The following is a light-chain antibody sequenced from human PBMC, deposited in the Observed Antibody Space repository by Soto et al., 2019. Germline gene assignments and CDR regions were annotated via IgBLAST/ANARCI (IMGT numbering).Light chain of an antibody. CDR2: NAS. V-gene: IGKV3-20*01. CDR1: QSVGRDY. CDR3: HQYAYAPWT. Sequence: IVLTQSPATLSLSPGERATLSCRASQSVGRDYLGWYQQKPGQAPRLVIYNASNRASGIPDRFSGSGSGTDFTLTISRLEPEDFAVYYCHQYAYAPWTFGQGTKVDIK. J-gene: IGKJ1*01.